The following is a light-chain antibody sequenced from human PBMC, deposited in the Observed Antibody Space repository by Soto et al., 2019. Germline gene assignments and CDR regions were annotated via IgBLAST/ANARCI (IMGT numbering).Light chain of an antibody. Sequence: QSVLTQPASVSGSPGQSITISCTGTSSDVGSYNLVSWYQQHPGKAPKLMIYEGSKRPSGVSNRFSRSKSGNTASLTIAGLQAEDEADYYCCSYAGSSTFLYVFGTGTKVTVL. CDR1: SSDVGSYNL. V-gene: IGLV2-23*03. CDR3: CSYAGSSTFLYV. J-gene: IGLJ1*01. CDR2: EGS.